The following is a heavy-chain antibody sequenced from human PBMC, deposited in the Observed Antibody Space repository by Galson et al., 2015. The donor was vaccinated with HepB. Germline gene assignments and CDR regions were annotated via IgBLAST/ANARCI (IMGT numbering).Heavy chain of an antibody. D-gene: IGHD6-19*01. J-gene: IGHJ4*02. Sequence: SLRLSCAASGFTFDDYAMHWVRHAPGKGLEWVSGISWNSGNIHYADSVKGRFTISRDNAKNSLSLEMNSLRAEDTALYYCAKDSSGWLHFDSWGQGTVVAVSS. CDR2: ISWNSGNI. CDR1: GFTFDDYA. CDR3: AKDSSGWLHFDS. V-gene: IGHV3-9*01.